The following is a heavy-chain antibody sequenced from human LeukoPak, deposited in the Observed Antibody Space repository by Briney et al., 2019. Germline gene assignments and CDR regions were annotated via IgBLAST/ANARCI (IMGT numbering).Heavy chain of an antibody. J-gene: IGHJ5*02. CDR1: GSSFTSYW. CDR2: IYPGDSDT. D-gene: IGHD2-8*01. Sequence: GESLKISCKGSGSSFTSYWIGWVRQMPGKGLEWMGIIYPGDSDTRYSPSFQGQVTISADKSISTAYLQWSSLKASDTAMYYCARVYSPGIVLMVYARSVGDWFDPWGQGTLVTVSS. CDR3: ARVYSPGIVLMVYARSVGDWFDP. V-gene: IGHV5-51*01.